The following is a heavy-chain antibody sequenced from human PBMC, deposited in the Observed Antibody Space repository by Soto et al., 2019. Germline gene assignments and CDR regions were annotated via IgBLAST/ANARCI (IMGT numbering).Heavy chain of an antibody. Sequence: HVQMVQSGAVVKTPGSSVKISCRASGDTFNFYTLSWVREAAGQGLEWMGRIIPMLGMSNYAQKFQGRVTMIADKSTSTAYMGLSSLRSEDTALYYCATNYGSGSAHFDNWGQGTLVTVSS. CDR2: IIPMLGMS. CDR1: GDTFNFYT. D-gene: IGHD3-10*01. J-gene: IGHJ4*02. CDR3: ATNYGSGSAHFDN. V-gene: IGHV1-69*02.